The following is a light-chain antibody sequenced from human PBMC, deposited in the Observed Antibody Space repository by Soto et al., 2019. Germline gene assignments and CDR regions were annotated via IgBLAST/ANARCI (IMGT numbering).Light chain of an antibody. J-gene: IGLJ2*01. CDR1: SRDVGSYNL. V-gene: IGLV2-23*02. CDR3: CSYAGSSTLV. Sequence: QSALTQPAAVAGSPGQSITISCTGTSRDVGSYNLVSWYQQHPRKAPKLMIYEVSKRPSGVSNRFSGSKSGNTASLTISGLQAEDEADYYCCSYAGSSTLVFGGGTKVTVL. CDR2: EVS.